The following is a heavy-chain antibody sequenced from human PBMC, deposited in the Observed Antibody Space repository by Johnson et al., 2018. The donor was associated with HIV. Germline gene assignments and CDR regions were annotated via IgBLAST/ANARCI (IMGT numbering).Heavy chain of an antibody. CDR1: GFTFDDYA. J-gene: IGHJ3*02. CDR2: ISWNSGSI. D-gene: IGHD2-8*02. CDR3: ARGGDIVLVVYAMGHDAFDI. Sequence: EVQLVESGGGVVQPGRSLRLSCAASGFTFDDYAMHWVRQAPGKGLEWVSGISWNSGSIGYADSVKGRFTISRDNAKNSLYLQMNSLRAEDTALYYCARGGDIVLVVYAMGHDAFDIWGQGTMVTVSS. V-gene: IGHV3-9*01.